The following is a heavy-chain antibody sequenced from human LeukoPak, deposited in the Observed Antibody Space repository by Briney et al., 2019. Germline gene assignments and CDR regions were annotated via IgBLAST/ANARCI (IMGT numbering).Heavy chain of an antibody. CDR1: GFTLSSYS. D-gene: IGHD3-22*01. J-gene: IGHJ6*03. CDR3: AIGYYYSSSCYYYPYGYYYYYYMDV. V-gene: IGHV3-21*01. Sequence: GGSLRLSCAASGFTLSSYSMIWVRQPPGKGLEWVSSICSSSTYIYYADSVKGRFTISRDNAKTSLYLQMNSLKAEDTAVYYCAIGYYYSSSCYYYPYGYYYYYYMDVWGKGTTVTVSS. CDR2: ICSSSTYI.